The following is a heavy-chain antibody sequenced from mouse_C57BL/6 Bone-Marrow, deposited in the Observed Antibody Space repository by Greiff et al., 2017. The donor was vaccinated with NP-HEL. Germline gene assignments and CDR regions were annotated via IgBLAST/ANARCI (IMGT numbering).Heavy chain of an antibody. J-gene: IGHJ3*01. Sequence: VKLQQPGAELVMPGASVKLSCKASGYTFTSYWMHWVKQRPGQGLEWIGEIDPSDSYTNYNQKFKGKSTLTVDKSSITAYMQLSSLTSEDSAVYYCARGGFAYWGQGTLVTVSA. CDR2: IDPSDSYT. CDR1: GYTFTSYW. V-gene: IGHV1-69*01. CDR3: ARGGFAY.